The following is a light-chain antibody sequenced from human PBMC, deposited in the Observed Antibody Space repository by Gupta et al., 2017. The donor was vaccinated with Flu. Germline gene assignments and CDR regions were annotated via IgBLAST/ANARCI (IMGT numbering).Light chain of an antibody. V-gene: IGLV2-14*01. CDR3: LSHTTSATYV. J-gene: IGLJ1*01. CDR1: SSDIGAFNY. Sequence: QSALTQPASVAGSPGQSITISCSGTSSDIGAFNYVSWYQKYPDNAPNLMMYDVSNRPSGVSDRFSGSKSGKTASLTISGLQTEDEAYDYCLSHTTSATYVFGTGTKVNV. CDR2: DVS.